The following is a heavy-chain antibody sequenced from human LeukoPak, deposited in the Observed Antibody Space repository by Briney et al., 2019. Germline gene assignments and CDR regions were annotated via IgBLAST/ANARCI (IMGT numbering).Heavy chain of an antibody. J-gene: IGHJ4*02. CDR2: ISGSGVST. CDR3: ATSEDN. V-gene: IGHV3-23*01. Sequence: GGSLRLSCAASGFTFSSYGMSWVRQAPGKGLEWVSGISGSGVSTFYANPVKGRFTISRDNSKNTLYLQMNTLRAEDTAVYYCATSEDNWGQGTLVTVS. CDR1: GFTFSSYG.